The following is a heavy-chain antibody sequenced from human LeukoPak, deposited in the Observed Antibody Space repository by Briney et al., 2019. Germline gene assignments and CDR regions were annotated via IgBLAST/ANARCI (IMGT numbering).Heavy chain of an antibody. CDR1: GFSLSTSGMC. CDR3: ARDYYDSSGYRPFDY. D-gene: IGHD3-22*01. J-gene: IGHJ4*02. CDR2: IDWDDDK. Sequence: SGPTLVNPTQTLTLTCTFSGFSLSTSGMCVSWIRQPPGKALEWLARIDWDDDKYYSTSLKTRLTISKDTSKNQVVLTMTNMDPVDTATYYCARDYYDSSGYRPFDYWGQGTLVTVSS. V-gene: IGHV2-70*11.